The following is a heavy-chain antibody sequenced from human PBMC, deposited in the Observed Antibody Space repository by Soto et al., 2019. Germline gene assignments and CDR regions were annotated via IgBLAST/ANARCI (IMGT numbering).Heavy chain of an antibody. Sequence: GSLRLSCSASVFTFKSHAMHWVRQAPGEGRELLAVISYDGSNKYYADSVKGRFTISRDNSKNTLYLQMNSLRAEDTAVYYCAKDMYSSGWYGGYYYYYYGMDVWGQGTTVTVSS. V-gene: IGHV3-30*01. CDR1: VFTFKSHA. D-gene: IGHD6-19*01. J-gene: IGHJ6*02. CDR3: AKDMYSSGWYGGYYYYYYGMDV. CDR2: ISYDGSNK.